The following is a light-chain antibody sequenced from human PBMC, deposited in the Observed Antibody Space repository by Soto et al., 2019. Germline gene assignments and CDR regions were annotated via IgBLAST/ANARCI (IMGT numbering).Light chain of an antibody. CDR2: AAS. CDR1: QSIRRY. CDR3: QQSYSTEVT. Sequence: DIQMTQSPSSLSASVGDRVTITCRASQSIRRYLNWYQQKPGKAPKLLIYAASSLQSGVPSRFSGSGSGTDFTLTVSSLQPEDFATYFCQQSYSTEVTFGRGTKVDIK. V-gene: IGKV1-39*01. J-gene: IGKJ3*01.